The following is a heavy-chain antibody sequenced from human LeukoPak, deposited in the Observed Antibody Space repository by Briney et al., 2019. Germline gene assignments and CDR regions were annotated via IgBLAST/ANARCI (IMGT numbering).Heavy chain of an antibody. CDR2: IYYSGST. J-gene: IGHJ3*02. CDR3: AGGAGYCSSTSCYRNAFDI. V-gene: IGHV4-31*03. D-gene: IGHD2-2*02. CDR1: GGSISSGGYY. Sequence: PSQTLSLTCTVSGGSISSGGYYWSWIRQHPGKGLEWIGYIYYSGSTYYNPSLKSRVTISIDTSKNQFSLKLSSVTAADTAVYYCAGGAGYCSSTSCYRNAFDIWGQGTMLTVSS.